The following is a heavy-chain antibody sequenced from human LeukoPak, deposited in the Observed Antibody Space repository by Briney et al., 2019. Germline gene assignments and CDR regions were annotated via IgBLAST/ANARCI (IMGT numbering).Heavy chain of an antibody. V-gene: IGHV3-66*01. D-gene: IGHD4-17*01. CDR2: IYSGGST. J-gene: IGHJ4*02. CDR1: GFTVSSNY. Sequence: GGSLRLSCAASGFTVSSNYMSWVRQAPGKGLEWVSVIYSGGSTYYADSVKGRFTISRDNSKNTLYPQMNSLRAEDTAVYYCARDGDYGDYVPFDYWGQGTLVTVSS. CDR3: ARDGDYGDYVPFDY.